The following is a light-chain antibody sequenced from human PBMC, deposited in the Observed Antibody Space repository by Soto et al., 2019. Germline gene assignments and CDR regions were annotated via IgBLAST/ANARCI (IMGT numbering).Light chain of an antibody. CDR1: QSVSSSY. CDR2: GAS. J-gene: IGKJ5*01. V-gene: IGKV3-20*01. Sequence: EIVLTQSPGTLSLSPGERATLSCRASQSVSSSYLAWYQQKPGQAPRPLIYGASSRATGTPDRFSGSGSGTEFTLTISSLQSEDFAVYYCQQYYDWPITFGQGTRLEIK. CDR3: QQYYDWPIT.